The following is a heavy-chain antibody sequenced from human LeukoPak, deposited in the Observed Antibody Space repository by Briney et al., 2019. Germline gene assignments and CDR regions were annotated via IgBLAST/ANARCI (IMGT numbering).Heavy chain of an antibody. CDR2: ISSSGSTI. Sequence: GGSLRLSCAASGFTFSSYEMNWVRQAPGKGLEWVSYISSSGSTIYYADSVKGRFTISRDNAKNSLYLQMNSLRAEDTALYFCARDATTEPGTVYMDVWGKGTTVTVSS. D-gene: IGHD6-13*01. J-gene: IGHJ6*03. V-gene: IGHV3-48*03. CDR1: GFTFSSYE. CDR3: ARDATTEPGTVYMDV.